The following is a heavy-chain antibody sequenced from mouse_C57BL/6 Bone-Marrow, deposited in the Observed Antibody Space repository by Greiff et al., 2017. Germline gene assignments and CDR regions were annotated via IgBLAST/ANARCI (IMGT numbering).Heavy chain of an antibody. Sequence: VKLMESGAELARPGASVKLSCKASGYTFTSYGISWVKQRTGQGLEWIGEIYPRSGNTYYNEKFKGKATLTADQSSSTAYMELRSLTSEDSAVYFCVDGYFSMDYWGQGTSVTVSS. CDR2: IYPRSGNT. CDR3: VDGYFSMDY. D-gene: IGHD2-3*01. CDR1: GYTFTSYG. J-gene: IGHJ4*01. V-gene: IGHV1-81*01.